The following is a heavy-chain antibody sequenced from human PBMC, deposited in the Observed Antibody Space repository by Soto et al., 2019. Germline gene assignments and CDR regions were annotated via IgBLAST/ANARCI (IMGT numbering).Heavy chain of an antibody. D-gene: IGHD6-19*01. Sequence: PSETLSLTCTVSGGSISSYYWSWIRQPPGKGLEWIGYIYYSGSTNYNPSLKSRVTISVDTSKNQFSLKLSSVTAADTAVYYCARELNSSGWDFWGQGTLVTVSS. CDR1: GGSISSYY. CDR3: ARELNSSGWDF. J-gene: IGHJ4*02. CDR2: IYYSGST. V-gene: IGHV4-59*01.